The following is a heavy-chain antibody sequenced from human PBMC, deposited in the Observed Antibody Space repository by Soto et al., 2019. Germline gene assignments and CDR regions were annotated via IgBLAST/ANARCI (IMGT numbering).Heavy chain of an antibody. CDR1: GGSISSSNW. Sequence: SETLSLTCAVSGGSISSSNWWSWVRQPPGKELEWIGEIYHSGSTNYNPSLKSRVTISVDKSKNQFSLKLSSLRSEDTAFFYCARDLGSGYDPGDYWCQGTLVTVSS. CDR3: ARDLGSGYDPGDY. D-gene: IGHD5-12*01. CDR2: IYHSGST. J-gene: IGHJ4*02. V-gene: IGHV4-4*02.